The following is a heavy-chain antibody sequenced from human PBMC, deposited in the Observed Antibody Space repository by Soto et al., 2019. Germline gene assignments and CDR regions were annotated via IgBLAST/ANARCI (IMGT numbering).Heavy chain of an antibody. CDR2: IYSSGST. V-gene: IGHV4-61*01. CDR1: DGSVSSGSYY. D-gene: IGHD2-15*01. Sequence: SETLSLTCTVSDGSVSSGSYYWSWIRQPPGKGLGWIGYIYSSGSTLYNPSLKSRVIISVDTSMNQFSLKLSSVTAADTAVYYCARDSVAFFDSWGQGTLVTVSS. J-gene: IGHJ4*02. CDR3: ARDSVAFFDS.